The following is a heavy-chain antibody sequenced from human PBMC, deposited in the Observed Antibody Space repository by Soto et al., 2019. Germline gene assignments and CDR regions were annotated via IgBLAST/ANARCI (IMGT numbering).Heavy chain of an antibody. V-gene: IGHV3-74*01. D-gene: IGHD1-1*01. CDR3: ARVALDDYMDV. J-gene: IGHJ6*03. Sequence: EVQLVESGGGLVQPGGSLRLSCAASGFTFSSYWMHWVRQAPGKGLVWVSRIDSDGSTTSYADSVKGRFTISRDNAKNTLYLQMNSLRAEGTDVYYCARVALDDYMDVWGKGTTVTVSS. CDR2: IDSDGSTT. CDR1: GFTFSSYW.